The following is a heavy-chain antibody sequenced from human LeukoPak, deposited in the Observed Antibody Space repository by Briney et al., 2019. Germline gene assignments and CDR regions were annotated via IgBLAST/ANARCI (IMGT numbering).Heavy chain of an antibody. CDR1: GFSFHMYW. V-gene: IGHV3-7*01. CDR2: INNDGSVK. CDR3: ARHDYGPGDY. Sequence: GGSLRLSCATSGFSFHMYWMSWVRQAPGKGLEWVANINNDGSVKYYVDSVKGRFTISRDNAKNLLYLQMNSLGVEDTAVYYCARHDYGPGDYWGQGTLVTVSS. J-gene: IGHJ4*02. D-gene: IGHD3-10*01.